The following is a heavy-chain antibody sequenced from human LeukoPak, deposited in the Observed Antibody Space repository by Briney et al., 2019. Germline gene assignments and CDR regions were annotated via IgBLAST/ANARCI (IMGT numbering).Heavy chain of an antibody. Sequence: GGSLRLSCAVSGFTVSSNYMSWVRQAPGKGLEWVSVIYSGDSTYYADSVKGRFTIYRDNSKNTLYLQMNSLSPEDTAVYYCARGADYGDYLPSPFDYWGQGTLVTVSS. J-gene: IGHJ4*02. CDR2: IYSGDST. D-gene: IGHD4-17*01. CDR3: ARGADYGDYLPSPFDY. V-gene: IGHV3-53*01. CDR1: GFTVSSNY.